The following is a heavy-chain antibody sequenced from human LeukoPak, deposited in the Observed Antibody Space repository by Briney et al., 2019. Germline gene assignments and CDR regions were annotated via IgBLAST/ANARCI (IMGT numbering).Heavy chain of an antibody. D-gene: IGHD3-10*01. J-gene: IGHJ4*02. Sequence: GGSLRLSCAASEFTFSNYEMNWVRQAPGKGLEWVSYISSGGSTIYYADSVKDRFTISRDNAKNSLYLQMNSLRAEDTAVYYCARDPNYGPGSYADYWGQGTLVTVSS. V-gene: IGHV3-48*03. CDR2: ISSGGSTI. CDR1: EFTFSNYE. CDR3: ARDPNYGPGSYADY.